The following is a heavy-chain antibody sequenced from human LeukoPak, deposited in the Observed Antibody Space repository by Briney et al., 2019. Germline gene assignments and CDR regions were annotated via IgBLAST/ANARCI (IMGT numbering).Heavy chain of an antibody. J-gene: IGHJ3*02. CDR1: GFTFDDYA. Sequence: GRSLRLSCAASGFTFDDYAMHWVRQAPGKGLEWVSGISLNSGSIGYADSVKGRFTISRDNAKNSLYLQMNSLRAEDMALYYCAKDKIAVAGVRSAFDIWGQGTMVTVSP. CDR2: ISLNSGSI. V-gene: IGHV3-9*03. CDR3: AKDKIAVAGVRSAFDI. D-gene: IGHD6-19*01.